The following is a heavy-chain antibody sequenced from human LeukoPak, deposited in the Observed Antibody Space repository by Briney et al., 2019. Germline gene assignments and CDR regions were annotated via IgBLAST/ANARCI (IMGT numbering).Heavy chain of an antibody. CDR3: ARGFTIYYDILNGYYKDQDY. V-gene: IGHV1-8*01. CDR1: GYTFTSYD. CDR2: MNPNSGNT. Sequence: ASVKVSCKASGYTFTSYDINWVRQATGQGLEWMGWMNPNSGNTGYAQKFQGRVTMTRNTSISTAYIELSRLRSEDTAVYYCARGFTIYYDILNGYYKDQDYWGQATLVTVSS. D-gene: IGHD3-9*01. J-gene: IGHJ4*02.